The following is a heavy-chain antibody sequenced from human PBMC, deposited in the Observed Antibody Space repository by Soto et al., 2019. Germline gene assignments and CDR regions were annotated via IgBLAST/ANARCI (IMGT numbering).Heavy chain of an antibody. V-gene: IGHV1-2*02. CDR2: INTNNGGT. D-gene: IGHD6-13*01. CDR1: GYTFTGYL. J-gene: IGHJ3*02. Sequence: PSVKVSCKASGYTFTGYLMHWVRQAPGQGLEWMGWINTNNGGTNSAQKFQGRVTMTMDTSINTAYMELGSLRSDDTAVYYCATSGIAAAGTRDAFDIWGQGTMVTVSS. CDR3: ATSGIAAAGTRDAFDI.